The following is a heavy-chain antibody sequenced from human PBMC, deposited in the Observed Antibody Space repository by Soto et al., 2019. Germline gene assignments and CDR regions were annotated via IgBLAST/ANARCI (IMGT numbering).Heavy chain of an antibody. CDR2: ISSSGSST. V-gene: IGHV3-23*01. J-gene: IGHJ4*02. CDR1: GFTFSHYY. D-gene: IGHD2-8*01. Sequence: GGALRLPCAASGFTFSHYYMSWGRQAPGKGLEWVSRISSSGSSTNYADSPKGRVTISRDKPKNTLYLQMSSLSAAATATHFCARRVFGIGCNCVFGPPLFSYWGRGTLVPVSA. CDR3: ARRVFGIGCNCVFGPPLFSY.